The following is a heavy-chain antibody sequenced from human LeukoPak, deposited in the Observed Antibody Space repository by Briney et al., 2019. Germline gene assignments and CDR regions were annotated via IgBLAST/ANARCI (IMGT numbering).Heavy chain of an antibody. V-gene: IGHV3-48*02. CDR1: GFTFSSYS. CDR2: ISSSSSTI. CDR3: ARDLGYCSGGSCYGNWFDP. J-gene: IGHJ5*02. D-gene: IGHD2-15*01. Sequence: GGSLRLSCAASGFTFSSYSMNWVRQAPGKGLEWVSYISSSSSTIYYADSVKGRFTISRDNAKNSLYLQMNSLRDEDTAVYYCARDLGYCSGGSCYGNWFDPWGQGTLSPSPQ.